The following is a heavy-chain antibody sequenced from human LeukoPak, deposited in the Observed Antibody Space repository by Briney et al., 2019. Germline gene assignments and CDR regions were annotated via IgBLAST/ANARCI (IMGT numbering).Heavy chain of an antibody. D-gene: IGHD3-22*01. V-gene: IGHV1-69*04. J-gene: IGHJ4*02. Sequence: GASVKVSCKASGGTFSSYAISWARQAPGQVLEWMGRIIPIFGIANYAQKFQGRVTITADKSTSTAYMELSSLRSEDTAVYYCARDPDYYDSRPFDYWGQGTLVTVSS. CDR3: ARDPDYYDSRPFDY. CDR2: IIPIFGIA. CDR1: GGTFSSYA.